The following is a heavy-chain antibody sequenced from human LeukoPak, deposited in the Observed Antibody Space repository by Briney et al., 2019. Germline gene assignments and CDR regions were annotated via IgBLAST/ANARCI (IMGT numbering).Heavy chain of an antibody. CDR2: IYYSGST. CDR3: ARDQAQLGTSEH. CDR1: GGSFSSYY. V-gene: IGHV4-39*07. D-gene: IGHD5-18*01. Sequence: SETLSLTCAVYGGSFSSYYWGWIRQPPGKGLEWIGSIYYSGSTYYNPSLKGRVTISVDTSKNQFSLKLSSVTAADTAVYYCARDQAQLGTSEHWGQGTLVTVSS. J-gene: IGHJ1*01.